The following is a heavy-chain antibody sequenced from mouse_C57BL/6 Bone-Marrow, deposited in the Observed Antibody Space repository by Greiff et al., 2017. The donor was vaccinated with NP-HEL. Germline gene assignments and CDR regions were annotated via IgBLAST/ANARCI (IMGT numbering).Heavy chain of an antibody. CDR1: GFNIKDDY. D-gene: IGHD2-4*01. CDR2: IDPVNGDT. Sequence: VQLQQSGAELVRPGASIKLSCTASGFNIKDDYMHWVKQRPEQGLEWIGWIDPVNGDTAYASKFPGKATITADTSSHTAYLQLSSLTSEDTAVYYCTQIYYDYDGYWYFDVWGTGTTVTVAS. J-gene: IGHJ1*03. CDR3: TQIYYDYDGYWYFDV. V-gene: IGHV14-4*01.